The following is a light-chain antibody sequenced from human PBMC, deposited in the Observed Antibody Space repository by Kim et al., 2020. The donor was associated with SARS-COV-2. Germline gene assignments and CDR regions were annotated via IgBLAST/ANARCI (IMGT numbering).Light chain of an antibody. V-gene: IGLV2-14*01. CDR3: SSYTSSRIWV. Sequence: QSALTQPASVSGSPGQSITISCTGTSSDVGGYNYVSWYQQHPGKAPKLMIYDVSKRPSGVSNRFSGSKSGNTASLTISGLQAEDEADYYCSSYTSSRIWVFGGGTQLTVL. J-gene: IGLJ3*02. CDR1: SSDVGGYNY. CDR2: DVS.